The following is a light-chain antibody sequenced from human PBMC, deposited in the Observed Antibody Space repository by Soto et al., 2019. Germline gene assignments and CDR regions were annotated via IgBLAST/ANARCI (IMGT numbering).Light chain of an antibody. Sequence: EIVLAQSPGALSLSPGERATLCCRGSQSITSRYLAWYQQKPGQAPRRLIYRAFTRAAGVPDRFSGSGSGTDFTLTISGLEPEDFAVYYCQQYETSPLTFGGGTKVDIK. V-gene: IGKV3-20*01. J-gene: IGKJ4*01. CDR2: RAF. CDR3: QQYETSPLT. CDR1: QSITSRY.